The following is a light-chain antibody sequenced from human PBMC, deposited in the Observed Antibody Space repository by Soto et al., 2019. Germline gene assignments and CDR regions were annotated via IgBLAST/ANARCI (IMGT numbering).Light chain of an antibody. V-gene: IGKV1-5*03. CDR2: KAS. CDR3: KQYNTYPLT. J-gene: IGKJ4*01. CDR1: QSISTW. Sequence: DIQMTQSPSTLSASVGDRVTITCRASQSISTWLAWYQQKPGKAPKLLIYKASSLESGVPSRFSGSGSGTEFTLTISSLQPDDFATYYCKQYNTYPLTFGVGTTVEIK.